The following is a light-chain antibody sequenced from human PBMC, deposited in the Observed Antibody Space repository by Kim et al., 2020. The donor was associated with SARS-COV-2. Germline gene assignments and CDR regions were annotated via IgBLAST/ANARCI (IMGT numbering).Light chain of an antibody. CDR1: QSISIY. CDR3: QQRSSWPLT. J-gene: IGKJ4*01. CDR2: DAS. V-gene: IGKV3-11*01. Sequence: LSPGETATLSCRASQSISIYLAWYQQKPGQAPRLLIYDASTRATGIPARFSGSGSATDFTLTINNLEPDDFAVYYCQQRSSWPLTFGGGTKVDIK.